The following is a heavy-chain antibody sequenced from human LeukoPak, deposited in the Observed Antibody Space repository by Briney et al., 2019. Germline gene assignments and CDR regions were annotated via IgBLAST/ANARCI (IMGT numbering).Heavy chain of an antibody. J-gene: IGHJ4*02. Sequence: GGSLRLSCAASGFTFSSYWMSWVRQAPGKGLEWVANIKQDGSEKYYVDSVKGRFTISRDNAKNSLYLQMNSLRAEDTAVYYCARRRVNRLWPNYYFDYWGQGTLVTVSS. D-gene: IGHD3-10*01. CDR1: GFTFSSYW. CDR2: IKQDGSEK. V-gene: IGHV3-7*01. CDR3: ARRRVNRLWPNYYFDY.